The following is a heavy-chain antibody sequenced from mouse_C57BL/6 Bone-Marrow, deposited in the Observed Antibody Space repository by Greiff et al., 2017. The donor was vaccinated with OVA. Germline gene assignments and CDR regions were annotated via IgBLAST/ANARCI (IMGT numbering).Heavy chain of an antibody. V-gene: IGHV2-9-1*01. J-gene: IGHJ4*01. CDR1: GFSLTSYA. CDR3: ASSRADAMDY. Sequence: QVQLKESGPGLVAPSQSLSITCTVSGFSLTSYAISWVRQPPGKGLEWLGVIWTGGGTHYNSALKSRLSISKDKAKSQGFLKMNSLQTDDTARYYCASSRADAMDYWGQGASVTVSS. D-gene: IGHD1-1*01. CDR2: IWTGGGT.